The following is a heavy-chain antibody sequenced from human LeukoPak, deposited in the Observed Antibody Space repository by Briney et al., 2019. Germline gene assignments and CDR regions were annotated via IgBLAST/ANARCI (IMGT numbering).Heavy chain of an antibody. CDR2: INPNSGGT. Sequence: ASVKVSCKASGYTFTGYYMHWVRQAPGQGLEWMGWINPNSGGTNYAQKFQGRVTMTRDTSISTAYMELSRLRSDDTAVYYCARSDVSSGQVDYWGQGTLVTVSS. J-gene: IGHJ4*02. CDR1: GYTFTGYY. D-gene: IGHD3-22*01. V-gene: IGHV1-2*02. CDR3: ARSDVSSGQVDY.